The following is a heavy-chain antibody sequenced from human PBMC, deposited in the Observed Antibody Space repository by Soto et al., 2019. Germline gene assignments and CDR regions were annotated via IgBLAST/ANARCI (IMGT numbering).Heavy chain of an antibody. Sequence: SETLSLTCTVSGGSISSYYWSWIRQPPGKGLEWIGYIYYSGSTNYNPSLKSRVTISVDTSKNQFSLKLSSVTAADTAVYYCARGRGIAVAGTYFDYWGQGTLVTVSS. CDR1: GGSISSYY. CDR2: IYYSGST. D-gene: IGHD6-19*01. CDR3: ARGRGIAVAGTYFDY. J-gene: IGHJ4*02. V-gene: IGHV4-59*08.